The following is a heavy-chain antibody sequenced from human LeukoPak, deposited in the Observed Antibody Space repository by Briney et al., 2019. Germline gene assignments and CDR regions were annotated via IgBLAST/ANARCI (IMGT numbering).Heavy chain of an antibody. V-gene: IGHV4-59*12. Sequence: SETLSLTCTVSGGSISSYYWSWIRQPPGKGLEWIGYIYHSGSTYYNPSLKSRVTISVDRPKNQFSLKLSSVTAADTAVYYCAREGARVTHDAFDIWGQGTMVTVSS. CDR3: AREGARVTHDAFDI. D-gene: IGHD4-23*01. CDR2: IYHSGST. J-gene: IGHJ3*02. CDR1: GGSISSYY.